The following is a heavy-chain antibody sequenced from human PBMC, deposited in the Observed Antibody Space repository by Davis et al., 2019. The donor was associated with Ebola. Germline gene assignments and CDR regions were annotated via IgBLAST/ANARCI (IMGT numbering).Heavy chain of an antibody. V-gene: IGHV3-74*01. Sequence: GESLKISCAASGFTFSSYGMSWVRQAPGKGLVWVSRINSDGSSTSYADSVKGRFTISRDNAKNTLYLQMNSLRTEDTAMYYCVTENWYRFESWGQGTLVTVSS. CDR3: VTENWYRFES. CDR1: GFTFSSYG. D-gene: IGHD1/OR15-1a*01. CDR2: INSDGSST. J-gene: IGHJ4*02.